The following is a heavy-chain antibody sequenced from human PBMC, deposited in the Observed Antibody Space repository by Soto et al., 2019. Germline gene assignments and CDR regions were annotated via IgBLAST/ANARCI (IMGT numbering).Heavy chain of an antibody. J-gene: IGHJ6*02. D-gene: IGHD6-13*01. Sequence: QVQLQESGPGLVKPSETLSLTCTVSGGSISTYYWNWIRQPPGKGLEWIGDIFYSGTTYYSPALKSLVTISVDTSKNQFSLNLRSVTAADTAVYYCAKAGYIVAAATDTYYGMDVWGQGTTVTVSS. CDR1: GGSISTYY. CDR3: AKAGYIVAAATDTYYGMDV. CDR2: IFYSGTT. V-gene: IGHV4-59*01.